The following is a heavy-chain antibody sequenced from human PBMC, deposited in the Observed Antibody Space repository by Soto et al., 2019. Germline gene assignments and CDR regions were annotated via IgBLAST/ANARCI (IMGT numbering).Heavy chain of an antibody. CDR3: GRGGFGHGFDI. CDR2: IDSDGGDT. CDR1: GFTFSSYW. Sequence: EVQLVESGGGLVQPGGSLRLSCAASGFTFSSYWIHWVRQAPGKGLVWVSGIDSDGGDTIYADSVKGRFTVSRDKAKKPVHLQMHSLRGEDTAVYYCGRGGFGHGFDIWGQGTVVTVSS. D-gene: IGHD3-16*01. J-gene: IGHJ3*02. V-gene: IGHV3-74*01.